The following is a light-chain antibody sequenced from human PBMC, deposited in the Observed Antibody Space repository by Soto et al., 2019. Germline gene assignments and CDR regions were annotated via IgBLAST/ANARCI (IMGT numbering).Light chain of an antibody. Sequence: EIVLTQSPATLSLSPGERATLSCRASQSVSSYLAWYQQKPGQAPTLLIYDASNRATGIPARFSGSGSGTDFTLTISSLEPEDFAFYYCQQRSNWPITFGQGTRLEI. CDR2: DAS. CDR1: QSVSSY. V-gene: IGKV3-11*01. CDR3: QQRSNWPIT. J-gene: IGKJ5*01.